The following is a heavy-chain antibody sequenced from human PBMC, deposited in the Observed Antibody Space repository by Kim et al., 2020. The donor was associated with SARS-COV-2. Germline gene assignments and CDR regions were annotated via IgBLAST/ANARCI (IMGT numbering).Heavy chain of an antibody. Sequence: SETLSLTCAVSGGSISSGGYSWSWIRQPPGKGLEWIGYIYYSGSTYYNPALKSRVTISVDRSKNQFSLKLSSVTAADTSVYYCARDYGSGSPYGMDVWG. J-gene: IGHJ6*02. V-gene: IGHV4-30-2*01. CDR3: ARDYGSGSPYGMDV. CDR1: GGSISSGGYS. CDR2: IYYSGST. D-gene: IGHD3-10*01.